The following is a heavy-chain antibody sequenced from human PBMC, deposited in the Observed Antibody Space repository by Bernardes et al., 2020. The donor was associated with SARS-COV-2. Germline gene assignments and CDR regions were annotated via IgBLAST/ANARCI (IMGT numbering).Heavy chain of an antibody. CDR3: AKDRSGYDPFYYGMDV. V-gene: IGHV3-23*01. J-gene: IGHJ6*02. CDR2: ISGSGHTT. Sequence: GGSLRLSCAASGFTFSSHAMSWVRQAPGKGLDWLSAISGSGHTTFYADAVEGRFTISRDNSKNTLFLHINRLRADDTAVYYCAKDRSGYDPFYYGMDVWGPGTPVTVSS. D-gene: IGHD5-12*01. CDR1: GFTFSSHA.